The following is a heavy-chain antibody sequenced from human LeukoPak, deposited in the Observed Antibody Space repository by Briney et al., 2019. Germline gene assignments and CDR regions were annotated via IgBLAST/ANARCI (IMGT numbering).Heavy chain of an antibody. Sequence: SETLSLTCTVSGGSISSYYWSWVRQPPGKGLEWIGYIYYSGSTNYNPSLKSRVTISVDTSKNQFSLELSSVTAADTAVYYCARLRVDYYYYYYMDVWGKGTTVTVSS. CDR2: IYYSGST. V-gene: IGHV4-59*12. J-gene: IGHJ6*03. CDR1: GGSISSYY. CDR3: ARLRVDYYYYYYMDV. D-gene: IGHD2-15*01.